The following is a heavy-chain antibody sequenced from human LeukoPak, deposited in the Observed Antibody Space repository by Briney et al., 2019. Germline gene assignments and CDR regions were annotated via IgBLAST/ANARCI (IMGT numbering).Heavy chain of an antibody. Sequence: ATVKVSCKASGYTFTSYGISWVRQAPGQGLEWMGWISAYNGNTNYAQKLQGRVTMTTDTSTSTAYMELRSLGSDDTAVYYCARANFQSRSMVRGVIDYWGQGTLVTVSS. CDR1: GYTFTSYG. J-gene: IGHJ4*02. D-gene: IGHD3-10*01. V-gene: IGHV1-18*01. CDR3: ARANFQSRSMVRGVIDY. CDR2: ISAYNGNT.